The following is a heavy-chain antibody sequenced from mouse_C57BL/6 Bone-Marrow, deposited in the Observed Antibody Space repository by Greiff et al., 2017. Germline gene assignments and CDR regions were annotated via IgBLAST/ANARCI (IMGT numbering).Heavy chain of an antibody. J-gene: IGHJ4*01. Sequence: EVQLQESGPELVKPGASVKISCKASGYSFTDYNMNWVKQSNGKSLEWIGVINPNYGTTSYNQKFKGKATLPVDQSSSTAYMQLNSLTSEDSAVYYCSRGYDYDYAMDYWGQGTSVTVSS. D-gene: IGHD2-4*01. V-gene: IGHV1-39*01. CDR2: INPNYGTT. CDR1: GYSFTDYN. CDR3: SRGYDYDYAMDY.